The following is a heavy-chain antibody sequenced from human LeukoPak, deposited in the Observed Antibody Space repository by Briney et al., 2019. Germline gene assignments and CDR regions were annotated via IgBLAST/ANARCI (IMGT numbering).Heavy chain of an antibody. CDR3: ARRKGFYFDY. Sequence: SETLSLTCTVSGGSISSSGYYWGWIRQPPGKGLEWIGNIYYGGSAYYNPSLKSRVTISVDTSKNQFSLKLSSVTAADTAVYYCARRKGFYFDYWGQGTLVTVSS. V-gene: IGHV4-39*07. J-gene: IGHJ4*02. CDR1: GGSISSSGYY. D-gene: IGHD1-14*01. CDR2: IYYGGSA.